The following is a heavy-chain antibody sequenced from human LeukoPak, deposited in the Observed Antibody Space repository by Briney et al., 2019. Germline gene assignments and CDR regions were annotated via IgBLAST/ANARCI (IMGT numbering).Heavy chain of an antibody. CDR1: GGSISSYY. J-gene: IGHJ5*02. CDR3: ARSGSVLLWFGELLSDNWFDP. V-gene: IGHV4-4*09. Sequence: SETLSLTCTVSGGSISSYYWSWIRQPPGKGLEWIGYIYTSGSTNYNPSLKSRVTISVDTSKNQFSLKLRSVPAADAAVYYCARSGSVLLWFGELLSDNWFDPWGQGTLVTVSS. CDR2: IYTSGST. D-gene: IGHD3-10*01.